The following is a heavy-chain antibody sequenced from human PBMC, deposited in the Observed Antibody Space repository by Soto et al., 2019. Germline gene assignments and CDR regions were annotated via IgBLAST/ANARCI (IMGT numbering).Heavy chain of an antibody. Sequence: QLQLQESGSGLVKPSQTLSLTCAVSGGSISSGGYSWSWIRQPPGKALEWIGYIYHSGRTYYTPSHKSRVTISVDRSKNQFSLKLSSVNAADTAVYYCARGMTTVTTLDYWGQGTLVTVSS. CDR2: IYHSGRT. D-gene: IGHD4-4*01. V-gene: IGHV4-30-2*01. CDR3: ARGMTTVTTLDY. J-gene: IGHJ4*02. CDR1: GGSISSGGYS.